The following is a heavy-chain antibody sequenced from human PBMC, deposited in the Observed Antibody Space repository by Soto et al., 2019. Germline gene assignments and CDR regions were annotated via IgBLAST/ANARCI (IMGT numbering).Heavy chain of an antibody. J-gene: IGHJ6*02. Sequence: GGSLRLSCAASGFTFSSYGMHWVRQAPGKGVEWVAVIWYDGSNKYYADSVKGRFTISRDNSKNTLYLQMNSLRAEDTAVYYCARDLSTADDYYYYGMDVWGQGTTVTVSS. V-gene: IGHV3-33*01. CDR2: IWYDGSNK. CDR3: ARDLSTADDYYYYGMDV. CDR1: GFTFSSYG. D-gene: IGHD2-2*01.